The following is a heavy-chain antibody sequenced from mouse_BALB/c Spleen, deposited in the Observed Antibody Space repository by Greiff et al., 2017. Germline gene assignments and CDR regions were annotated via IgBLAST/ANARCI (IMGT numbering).Heavy chain of an antibody. CDR1: GYTFTSYW. Sequence: VQGVESGAELARPGASVKLSCKASGYTFTSYWMQWVKQRPGQGLEWIGAIYPGDGDTRYTQKFKGKATLTADKSSSTAYMQLSSLASEDSAVYYCAREYYGYDGFAYWGQGTLVTVSA. V-gene: IGHV1-87*01. CDR3: AREYYGYDGFAY. D-gene: IGHD2-2*01. J-gene: IGHJ3*01. CDR2: IYPGDGDT.